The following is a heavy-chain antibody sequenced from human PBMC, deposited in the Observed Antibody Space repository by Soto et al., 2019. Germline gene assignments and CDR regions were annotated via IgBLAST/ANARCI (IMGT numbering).Heavy chain of an antibody. Sequence: GGSLRLSCAASGFTFSSYAMHWVRQAPGKGLEWVAVISYDGSNKYYADSVKGRFTISRDNSKNTLYLQMNSLRAEDTAVYYCARDMAEYQLLYYYYGMDVWGQGTTVTVSS. V-gene: IGHV3-30*04. CDR2: ISYDGSNK. CDR3: ARDMAEYQLLYYYYGMDV. D-gene: IGHD2-2*01. CDR1: GFTFSSYA. J-gene: IGHJ6*02.